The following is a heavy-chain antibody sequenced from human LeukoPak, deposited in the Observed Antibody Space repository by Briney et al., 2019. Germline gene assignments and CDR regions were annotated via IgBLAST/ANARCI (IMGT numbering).Heavy chain of an antibody. Sequence: SETLSLTCAVYGWSFNDYYWNWIRQPPGKGLEWIGEINARGDTNYNPSLKSRVTISVDTSKKQFSLRLTSMIAADTALYYCARGQVPAARGYNWFDPGAREPWSPSPQ. CDR1: GWSFNDYY. J-gene: IGHJ5*02. CDR2: INARGDT. D-gene: IGHD2-2*01. CDR3: ARGQVPAARGYNWFDP. V-gene: IGHV4-34*01.